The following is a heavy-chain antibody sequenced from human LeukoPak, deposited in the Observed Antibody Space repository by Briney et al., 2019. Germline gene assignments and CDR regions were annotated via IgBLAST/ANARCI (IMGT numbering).Heavy chain of an antibody. CDR2: MNPNSGNT. Sequence: ASVKVSCKASGYTFTGYYMHWVRQAPGQGLEWMGWMNPNSGNTGYAQKFQGRVTMTRNTSISTAYMELSSLRSEDTAVYYCARTDYGSGSYSPNWFDPWGQGTLVTVSS. CDR1: GYTFTGYY. V-gene: IGHV1-8*02. D-gene: IGHD3-10*01. CDR3: ARTDYGSGSYSPNWFDP. J-gene: IGHJ5*02.